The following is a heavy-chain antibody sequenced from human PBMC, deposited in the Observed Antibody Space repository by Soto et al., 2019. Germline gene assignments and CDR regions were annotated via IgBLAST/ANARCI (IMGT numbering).Heavy chain of an antibody. D-gene: IGHD2-2*01. CDR1: GFTFSSYG. CDR2: ISYDGSNK. V-gene: IGHV3-30*18. CDR3: AKTKVPAAKYYYYYMDV. J-gene: IGHJ6*03. Sequence: GGALRVSCAASGFTFSSYGMHWVRQAPGKGLEWVAVISYDGSNKYYADSVKGRFTISRDNSKNTLYLQMNSLRAEDTAVYYCAKTKVPAAKYYYYYMDVWGKGTTVPVSS.